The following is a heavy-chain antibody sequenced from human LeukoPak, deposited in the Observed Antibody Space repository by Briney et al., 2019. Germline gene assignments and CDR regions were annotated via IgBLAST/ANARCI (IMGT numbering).Heavy chain of an antibody. Sequence: GGSLRLSCAASGFTFSSYGMHWVRQAPGKGLEWVAVIWYDGSNKYYADSVKGRFTISRDNSKNTLYLQMNGLRAEDTAVYYCARVSDYSNYLDYWGQGTLVTVSS. D-gene: IGHD4-11*01. CDR1: GFTFSSYG. CDR2: IWYDGSNK. CDR3: ARVSDYSNYLDY. V-gene: IGHV3-33*01. J-gene: IGHJ4*02.